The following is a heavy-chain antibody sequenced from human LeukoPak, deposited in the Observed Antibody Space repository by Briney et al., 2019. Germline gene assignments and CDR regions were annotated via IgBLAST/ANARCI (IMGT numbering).Heavy chain of an antibody. J-gene: IGHJ5*02. Sequence: SVKVSCKASGGTFSSYAISWVRQAPGQGLEWMGGIIPIFGTANYAQKFQGRVTITADESTSTAYMELSSLRSEDTAVHYCARDRGGSYYWFDPWGQGTLVTVSS. CDR2: IIPIFGTA. CDR1: GGTFSSYA. V-gene: IGHV1-69*13. D-gene: IGHD1-26*01. CDR3: ARDRGGSYYWFDP.